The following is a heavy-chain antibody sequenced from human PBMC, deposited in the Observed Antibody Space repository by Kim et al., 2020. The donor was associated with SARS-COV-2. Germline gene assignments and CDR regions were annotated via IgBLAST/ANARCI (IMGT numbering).Heavy chain of an antibody. CDR2: GNT. Sequence: GNTNKSQTFQGRVTVTRNTSASTAYMELSSLRSEDTAVYYCARGAFYFDYWGQGNLVTVSS. V-gene: IGHV1-3*01. J-gene: IGHJ4*02. CDR3: ARGAFYFDY.